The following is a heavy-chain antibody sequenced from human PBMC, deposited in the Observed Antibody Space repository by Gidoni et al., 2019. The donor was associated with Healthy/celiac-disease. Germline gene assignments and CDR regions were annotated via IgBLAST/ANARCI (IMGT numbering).Heavy chain of an antibody. CDR1: GFTFSSYA. J-gene: IGHJ6*02. D-gene: IGHD6-13*01. CDR3: AKDRLLGIAAAGTRDGMDV. CDR2: ISGSGGST. Sequence: EVQLLESGGGLVQPGGSLRLSFAASGFTFSSYAMSWVRQAPGKGMEWGSAISGSGGSTYYADSVKGRFTISRDNSKNTLYLQMNSLRAEDTAVYYCAKDRLLGIAAAGTRDGMDVWGQGTTVTVSS. V-gene: IGHV3-23*01.